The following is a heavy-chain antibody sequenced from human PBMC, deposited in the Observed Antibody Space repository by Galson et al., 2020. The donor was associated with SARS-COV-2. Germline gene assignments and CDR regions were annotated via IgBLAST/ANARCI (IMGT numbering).Heavy chain of an antibody. D-gene: IGHD3-22*01. J-gene: IGHJ4*02. V-gene: IGHV3-33*06. CDR2: IWYDGSNK. CDR3: AKDHQGVDDSSGYSEPFDY. CDR1: GFTFSSYG. Sequence: GESLKISCAASGFTFSSYGMHWVRQAPGKGLEWVAVIWYDGSNKYYADSVKGRFTISRDNSKNTLYLQMNSLRAEDTAVYYCAKDHQGVDDSSGYSEPFDYWGQGTLVTVS.